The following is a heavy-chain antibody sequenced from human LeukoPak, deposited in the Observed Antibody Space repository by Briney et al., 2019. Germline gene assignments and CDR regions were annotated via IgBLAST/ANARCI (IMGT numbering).Heavy chain of an antibody. CDR2: IYYSGST. CDR3: ARYGYPYGFDI. J-gene: IGHJ3*02. CDR1: SGSINNYY. V-gene: IGHV4-59*01. Sequence: SETLSLTCTVSSGSINNYYWSWIRQPPGKGLKWIGYIYYSGSTNSNPSLKSRVTISVDTSKNQFSLRLTSVTAADTAVYYCARYGYPYGFDIWGQGTMVTVSS. D-gene: IGHD4-17*01.